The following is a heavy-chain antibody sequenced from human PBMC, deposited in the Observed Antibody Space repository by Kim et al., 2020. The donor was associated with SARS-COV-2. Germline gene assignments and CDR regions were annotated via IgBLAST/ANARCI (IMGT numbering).Heavy chain of an antibody. J-gene: IGHJ6*02. CDR3: ARDGVFGISPYYYYGMDV. V-gene: IGHV3-48*03. D-gene: IGHD3-3*01. Sequence: VKGRFTISSNNAKNYLYLQMNSLRAEDTAVYYCARDGVFGISPYYYYGMDVWGQGTTVTVSS.